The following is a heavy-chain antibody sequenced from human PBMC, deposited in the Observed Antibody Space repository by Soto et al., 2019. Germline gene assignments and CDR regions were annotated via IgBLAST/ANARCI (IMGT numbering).Heavy chain of an antibody. CDR1: GYTFTSYY. CDR3: ARSYYDYVWGSYRSAHFDY. Sequence: GASVKVSCKASGYTFTSYYMHWVRQAPGQGLEWMGIINPSGDSTSYAQKFQGRVTMTRDTSTSTVYMELSSLRSEDTAVYYCARSYYDYVWGSYRSAHFDYWGQGTLVTFSS. CDR2: INPSGDST. D-gene: IGHD3-16*02. V-gene: IGHV1-46*01. J-gene: IGHJ4*02.